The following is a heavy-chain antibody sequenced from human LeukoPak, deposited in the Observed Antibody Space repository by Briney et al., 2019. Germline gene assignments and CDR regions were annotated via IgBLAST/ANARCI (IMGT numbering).Heavy chain of an antibody. J-gene: IGHJ4*02. CDR3: AKESGDDSSGYYEVFDY. CDR1: GFTFTSYA. D-gene: IGHD3-22*01. Sequence: GGSLRLSCTASGFTFTSYAMSWVRQAPGKGLEWVSVISGTGGSTNHADSVEGRFTISRDNSKNTLYLQMNSLRAEDTAVYYCAKESGDDSSGYYEVFDYWGQGTLVTVSS. CDR2: ISGTGGST. V-gene: IGHV3-23*01.